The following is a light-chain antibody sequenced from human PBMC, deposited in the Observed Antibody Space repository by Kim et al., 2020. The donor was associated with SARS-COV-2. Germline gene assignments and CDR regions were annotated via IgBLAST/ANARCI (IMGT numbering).Light chain of an antibody. CDR1: SNNCGNQG. V-gene: IGLV10-54*01. Sequence: ARLTCTGKSNNCGNQGAAWLQQHQGHPPKVLFDRNNSRTSGISQRLSASRSGNTASLTITGHRPEDEADYYSSAWDSSHNAVVLGGGTQLSVL. CDR2: RNN. J-gene: IGLJ3*02. CDR3: SAWDSSHNAVV.